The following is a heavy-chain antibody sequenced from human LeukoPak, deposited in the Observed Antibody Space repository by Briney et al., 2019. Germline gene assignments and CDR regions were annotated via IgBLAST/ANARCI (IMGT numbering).Heavy chain of an antibody. CDR3: ARGGIGAFDI. CDR1: GFTFSSYA. J-gene: IGHJ3*02. Sequence: GGSLRLSCAASGFTFSSYAMSWVRQAPGKGLEWVSLISGGGDSTYYEDSVKGRFTISRDNSKNTLYLQMNSLRAEDTAVYYCARGGIGAFDIWGQGTTVTVSS. D-gene: IGHD3-16*01. V-gene: IGHV3-23*01. CDR2: ISGGGDST.